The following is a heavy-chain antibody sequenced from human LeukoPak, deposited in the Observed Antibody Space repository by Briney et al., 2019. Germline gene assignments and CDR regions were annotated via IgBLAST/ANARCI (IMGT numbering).Heavy chain of an antibody. CDR3: ATDFRAGVISAFDF. Sequence: GASVKVSCKISGYSFNELGIHWVRQAPGKGLEWMGQVDSEDGETKYAQTFQGRITLTEDTSTDTAYMELSSLRSDDTAVYYCATDFRAGVISAFDFWGQGTMVAVSS. CDR1: GYSFNELG. J-gene: IGHJ3*01. CDR2: VDSEDGET. D-gene: IGHD3-10*01. V-gene: IGHV1-24*01.